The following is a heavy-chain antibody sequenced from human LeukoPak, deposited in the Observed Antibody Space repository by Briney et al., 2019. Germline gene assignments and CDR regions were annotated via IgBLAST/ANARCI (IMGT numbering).Heavy chain of an antibody. Sequence: GGSLRLSCAASGFTFSSYGMHWVRQAPGKGLEWVAVIWYDGSDKYYPDSVKGRFTISRDNSKNTLYLQMNSLRAEDTAVYYCARGPSDYYDSSGYYGFDYWGQGTLVTVSS. CDR3: ARGPSDYYDSSGYYGFDY. CDR1: GFTFSSYG. J-gene: IGHJ4*02. V-gene: IGHV3-33*01. D-gene: IGHD3-22*01. CDR2: IWYDGSDK.